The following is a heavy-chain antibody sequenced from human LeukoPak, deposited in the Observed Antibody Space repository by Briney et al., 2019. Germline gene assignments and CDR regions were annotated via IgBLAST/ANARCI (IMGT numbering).Heavy chain of an antibody. CDR2: IRSKANSYAT. D-gene: IGHD2-15*01. J-gene: IGHJ4*02. Sequence: GGSLRLSCAASGFTFSGSAMHWVRQAPGKGLEWVGRIRSKANSYATAYAASVKGRFTISRDDSKNTAYLQMNSLKTEDTAVYYCTRLAMDRWSDYWGQGTLVTVSS. CDR3: TRLAMDRWSDY. V-gene: IGHV3-73*01. CDR1: GFTFSGSA.